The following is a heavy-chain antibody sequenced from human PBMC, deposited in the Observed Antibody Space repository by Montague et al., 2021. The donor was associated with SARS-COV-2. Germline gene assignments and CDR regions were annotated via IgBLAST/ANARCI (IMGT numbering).Heavy chain of an antibody. J-gene: IGHJ4*02. V-gene: IGHV4-39*01. D-gene: IGHD4-17*01. CDR1: GGSVSRISYH. CDR3: ARLYGSGFDY. Sequence: SETRSLTCTVSGGSVSRISYHWGWIRQPPGKGLEYIGSFYYAGGTQCNPSLKSRVTISVDTSNDQFSLKMNSVTAADTAVYFCARLYGSGFDYWGQGTLVTVSS. CDR2: FYYAGGT.